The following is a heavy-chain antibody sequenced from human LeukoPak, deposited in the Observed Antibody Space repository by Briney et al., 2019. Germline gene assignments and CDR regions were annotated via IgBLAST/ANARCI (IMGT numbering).Heavy chain of an antibody. Sequence: GASVRVSCKASGYTFTSYYMHWVRQAPGQGLEWRGVINPSGGSTSYAQKFQGRVTMTRDTSTSTVYMELSSLRSEDTAVYYCARGRDMVRGVKRQNHDAFDIWGQGTVVTVSS. CDR2: INPSGGST. J-gene: IGHJ3*02. D-gene: IGHD3-10*01. V-gene: IGHV1-46*01. CDR3: ARGRDMVRGVKRQNHDAFDI. CDR1: GYTFTSYY.